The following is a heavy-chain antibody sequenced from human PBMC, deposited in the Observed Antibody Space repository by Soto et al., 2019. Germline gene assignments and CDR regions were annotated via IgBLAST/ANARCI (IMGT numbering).Heavy chain of an antibody. Sequence: NPSETLSLTCTVSGGSISDHYWSWIRLPPGKGLEWIGYIDYSGRPKYSPSLKSRVTISVDTSKNQFSLKLISVTAADTAVYYCARVPMRFGDYGDYFYYGLDVWGQGTTVTVSS. D-gene: IGHD4-17*01. J-gene: IGHJ6*02. CDR1: GGSISDHY. V-gene: IGHV4-59*11. CDR3: ARVPMRFGDYGDYFYYGLDV. CDR2: IDYSGRP.